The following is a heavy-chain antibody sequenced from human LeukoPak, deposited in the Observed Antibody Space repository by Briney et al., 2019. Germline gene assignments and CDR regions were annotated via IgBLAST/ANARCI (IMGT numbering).Heavy chain of an antibody. CDR1: GFTFSSYA. Sequence: GGSLRLSCAASGFTFSSYAMHWVRQAPGKGLEWVSVITGSGGNTYYADSVKGRFTISKDNSKNTVYLQMSSLRVDDTAVYYCAKAASSSWPSYYYGMDVWGQGTTVTVSS. CDR2: ITGSGGNT. J-gene: IGHJ6*02. D-gene: IGHD6-13*01. CDR3: AKAASSSWPSYYYGMDV. V-gene: IGHV3-23*01.